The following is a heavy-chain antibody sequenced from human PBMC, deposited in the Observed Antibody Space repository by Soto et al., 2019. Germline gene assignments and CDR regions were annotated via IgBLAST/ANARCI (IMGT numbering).Heavy chain of an antibody. V-gene: IGHV1-18*01. CDR1: GYTFTSYG. CDR2: ISAYNGNT. J-gene: IGHJ4*02. CDR3: ARGNRNEGFWSGYYKKYYFDY. Sequence: GASVKVSCKASGYTFTSYGISWVRQAPGQGLEWMGWISAYNGNTNYAQKLQGRVTMTTDTSTSTAYMELRSLRSDDTAVYYCARGNRNEGFWSGYYKKYYFDYWGQGTLVTVSS. D-gene: IGHD3-3*01.